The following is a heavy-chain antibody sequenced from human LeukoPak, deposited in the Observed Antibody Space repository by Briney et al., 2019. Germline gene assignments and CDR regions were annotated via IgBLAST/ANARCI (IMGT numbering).Heavy chain of an antibody. CDR2: ISYDGSKK. CDR3: ARGGIAPNENFHY. Sequence: GGSLRLSCAASGFTFSSYGMHWVRQAPGKGLEWVAIISYDGSKKYYADSVKGRFTISRDNSKNTLYLQMNSLRAEDTAVYYCARGGIAPNENFHYWGQGTLVTVSS. CDR1: GFTFSSYG. V-gene: IGHV3-30*03. D-gene: IGHD1-26*01. J-gene: IGHJ4*02.